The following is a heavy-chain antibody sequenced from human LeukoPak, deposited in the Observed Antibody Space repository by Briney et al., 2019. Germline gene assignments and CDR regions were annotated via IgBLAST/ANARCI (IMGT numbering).Heavy chain of an antibody. D-gene: IGHD3-9*01. CDR1: GYTFTGYY. CDR2: INPNSGGT. J-gene: IGHJ4*02. V-gene: IGHV1-2*02. CDR3: ARDHNDILTGYYLDY. Sequence: ASVKVSCKASGYTFTGYYMHWVRQAPGQGLEWIGWINPNSGGTNYAQKFQGRVTMTRDTSISTAYMELSRLRSDDTAVYYCARDHNDILTGYYLDYWGQGTLVTVSS.